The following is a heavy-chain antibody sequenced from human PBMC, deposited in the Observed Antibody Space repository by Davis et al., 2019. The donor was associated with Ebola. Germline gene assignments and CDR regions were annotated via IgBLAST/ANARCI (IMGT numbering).Heavy chain of an antibody. CDR3: ARDDPYDFWSGYYVG. V-gene: IGHV3-11*04. CDR1: GFTFSSYW. D-gene: IGHD3-3*01. J-gene: IGHJ4*02. Sequence: GESLKISCAASGFTFSSYWMHWIRQAPGKGLEWVSYISSSGSTIYYADSVKGRFTISRDNAKNSLYLQMNSLRAEDTAVYYCARDDPYDFWSGYYVGWGQGTLVTVSS. CDR2: ISSSGSTI.